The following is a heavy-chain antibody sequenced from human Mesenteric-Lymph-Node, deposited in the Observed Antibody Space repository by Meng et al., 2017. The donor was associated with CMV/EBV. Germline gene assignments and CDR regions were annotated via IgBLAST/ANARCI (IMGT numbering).Heavy chain of an antibody. Sequence: SVKVSCKTSGGTFSDYAITWVREAPGQGLEWMGGIIPMFASENYAQKFQGRVTMTTDESRSTAYMELSSLRSEDTAVYYCARGSVPYGYGRPYYIDYWGQGTLVTVSS. D-gene: IGHD5-18*01. V-gene: IGHV1-69*05. J-gene: IGHJ4*02. CDR1: GGTFSDYA. CDR2: IIPMFASE. CDR3: ARGSVPYGYGRPYYIDY.